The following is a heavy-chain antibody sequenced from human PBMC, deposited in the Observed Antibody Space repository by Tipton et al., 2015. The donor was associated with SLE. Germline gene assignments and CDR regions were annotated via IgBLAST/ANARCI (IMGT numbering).Heavy chain of an antibody. Sequence: SLRLSCAASGFTFSSYAMSWVRQAPGKGLEWVSVIYSGGSTYYADSVKGRFTISRDNSKNTLYLQMNSLRAEDTAVYYCARVISRAEYFFDSWGQGTLVPVSS. CDR3: ARVISRAEYFFDS. J-gene: IGHJ4*02. V-gene: IGHV3-23*03. CDR2: IYSGGST. CDR1: GFTFSSYA. D-gene: IGHD2/OR15-2a*01.